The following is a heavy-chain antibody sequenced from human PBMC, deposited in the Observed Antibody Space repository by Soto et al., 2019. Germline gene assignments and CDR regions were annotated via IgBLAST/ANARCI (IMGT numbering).Heavy chain of an antibody. CDR2: ISAYNGNA. V-gene: IGHV1-18*01. CDR1: GYTFTSYG. CDR3: ARDPLRGEATMIHSYYGLDV. D-gene: IGHD5-12*01. Sequence: QAHLVQSGAEVKRPGASVKVSCKASGYTFTSYGINWVRQAPGQGLEWMGWISAYNGNANQAQKFQGRVTMTTDTSTSTVYMEVRSLRSDDTAVYYCARDPLRGEATMIHSYYGLDVWGQGTTVTVSS. J-gene: IGHJ6*02.